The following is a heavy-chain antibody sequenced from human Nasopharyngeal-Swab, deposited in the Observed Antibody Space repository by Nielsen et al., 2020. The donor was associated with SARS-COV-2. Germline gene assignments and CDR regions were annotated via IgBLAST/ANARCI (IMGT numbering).Heavy chain of an antibody. CDR1: GFTFDSYA. V-gene: IGHV3-23*01. CDR3: AKDRYCSGGACYFNGFDS. CDR2: VTGSESTT. D-gene: IGHD2-15*01. J-gene: IGHJ4*02. Sequence: GESLKISCAASGFTFDSYAMTWARQAPGKGLEWVSSVTGSESTTKYADSVKGRFTISRDNSNKKVYLQMHSLRAEDSAVYYCAKDRYCSGGACYFNGFDSWGQGTLVTVSS.